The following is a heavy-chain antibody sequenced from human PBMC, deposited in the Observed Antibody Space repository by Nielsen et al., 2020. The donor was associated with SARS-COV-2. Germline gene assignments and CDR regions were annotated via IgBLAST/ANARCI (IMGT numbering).Heavy chain of an antibody. J-gene: IGHJ4*02. CDR1: GFTFDDYA. CDR3: AKDNGDGYYYDSSGYLHYFDY. D-gene: IGHD3-22*01. CDR2: ISWNSGSI. Sequence: GGSLRLSCAASGFTFDDYAMHWVRQAPGKGLEWVSGISWNSGSIGYADSVKGRFTISRDNAKNSLYLQMNSLRAEDTALYYCAKDNGDGYYYDSSGYLHYFDYWGQGTLVTVSS. V-gene: IGHV3-9*01.